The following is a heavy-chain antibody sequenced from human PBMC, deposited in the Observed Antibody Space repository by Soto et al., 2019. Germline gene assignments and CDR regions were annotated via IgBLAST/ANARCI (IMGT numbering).Heavy chain of an antibody. CDR2: IHYSGTT. J-gene: IGHJ4*02. D-gene: IGHD6-13*01. Sequence: SNTLSVNCTEPGGSRRKYFWTWIRQPPGKGLEWIGYIHYSGTTSFFPSYNPSLRSRVTISEDTSKNQFSLKLLSVTTADTAVYFCAAGEASSRNLAPYYLDFWGQGTLVTVS. CDR3: AAGEASSRNLAPYYLDF. V-gene: IGHV4-59*07. CDR1: GGSRRKYF.